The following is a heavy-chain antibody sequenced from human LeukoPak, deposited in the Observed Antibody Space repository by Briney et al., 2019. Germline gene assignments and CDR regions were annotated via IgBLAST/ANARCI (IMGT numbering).Heavy chain of an antibody. D-gene: IGHD6-6*01. Sequence: GGAPRLSCAAPGFPFCTSWVSWVRPAPGERGGGVANIKQDGSEKYYVDSVKGRFTISRDNAKDSLYLQMNSLRAEDTAVYYCARDWEYSSSSVYWGQGTLVTVSS. V-gene: IGHV3-7*04. CDR1: GFPFCTSW. CDR3: ARDWEYSSSSVY. J-gene: IGHJ4*02. CDR2: IKQDGSEK.